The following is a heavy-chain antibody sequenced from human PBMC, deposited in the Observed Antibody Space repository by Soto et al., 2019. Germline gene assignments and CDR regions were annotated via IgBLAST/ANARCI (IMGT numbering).Heavy chain of an antibody. J-gene: IGHJ6*02. D-gene: IGHD1-26*01. CDR2: MYHSGST. V-gene: IGHV4-30-2*01. CDR3: ARGSRNKYYYYGMDV. CDR1: GGSISSGGYS. Sequence: SETLSLTCAVSGGSISSGGYSWSWIRQPPGKGLEWIGYMYHSGSTNYNPSLKSRVTISVDTSKNQFSLKLSSVTAADTAVYYCARGSRNKYYYYGMDVWGQGTTVTVSS.